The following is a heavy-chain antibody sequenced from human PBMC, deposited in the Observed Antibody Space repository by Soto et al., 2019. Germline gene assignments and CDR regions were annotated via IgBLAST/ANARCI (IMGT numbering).Heavy chain of an antibody. Sequence: SQTLSLTCAISGDSVSSKSAAWNWIRQSPSRGLEWLGRTYYRSKWYNDYAVSVRSRITINPDTSKNQFSLQLNSVTPEDTAVYYCARVRITMVRGVIIKNYGMDVWGQGTTVTVSS. CDR2: TYYRSKWYN. D-gene: IGHD3-10*01. J-gene: IGHJ6*02. CDR1: GDSVSSKSAA. CDR3: ARVRITMVRGVIIKNYGMDV. V-gene: IGHV6-1*01.